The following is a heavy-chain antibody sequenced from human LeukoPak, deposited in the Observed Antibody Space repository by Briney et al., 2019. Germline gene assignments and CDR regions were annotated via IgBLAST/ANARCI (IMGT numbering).Heavy chain of an antibody. CDR3: ARGPITIFGVVIQYNWFDP. V-gene: IGHV4-59*01. Sequence: SETLSLTCSVSGGSIRSYYWSWVRQPPGKQLEWIAYISYSGSTNSNPSLKSRVTISVDTSKNQFSLKLSSVTAADTAVYYCARGPITIFGVVIQYNWFDPWGQGTLVTVSS. D-gene: IGHD3-3*01. CDR1: GGSIRSYY. CDR2: ISYSGST. J-gene: IGHJ5*02.